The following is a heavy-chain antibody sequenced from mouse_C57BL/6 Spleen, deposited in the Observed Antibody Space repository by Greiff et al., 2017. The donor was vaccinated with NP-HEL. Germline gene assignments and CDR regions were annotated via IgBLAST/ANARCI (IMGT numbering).Heavy chain of an antibody. CDR1: GYTFTSYW. V-gene: IGHV1-64*01. CDR3: ARSDDPFAY. Sequence: VLLQQSGAELVKPGASVKLSCKASGYTFTSYWMHWVKQRPGQGLEWIGMIHPNSGSTNYKEKFKSKDTLTRDKSSSTADMQLSSLTSEDSAVYYCARSDDPFAYWGHGTLVTVSA. CDR2: IHPNSGST. J-gene: IGHJ3*01. D-gene: IGHD2-3*01.